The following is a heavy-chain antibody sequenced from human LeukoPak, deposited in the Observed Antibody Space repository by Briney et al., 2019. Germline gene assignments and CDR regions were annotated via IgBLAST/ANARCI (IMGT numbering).Heavy chain of an antibody. D-gene: IGHD6-19*01. CDR3: ARGMDSSGWYGESYYFDY. CDR1: GFTFSSYW. J-gene: IGHJ4*02. CDR2: INSGGSST. V-gene: IGHV3-74*01. Sequence: GGSLRLSCAASGFTFSSYWMHWVRQAPGKGLVWVSRINSGGSSTSYADSVKGRFTISRDNAKNTLYLQMNSLRAEDTAVYYCARGMDSSGWYGESYYFDYWGQGTLVTVSS.